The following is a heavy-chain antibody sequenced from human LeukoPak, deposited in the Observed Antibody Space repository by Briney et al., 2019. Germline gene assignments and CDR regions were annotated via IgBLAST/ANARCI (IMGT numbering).Heavy chain of an antibody. V-gene: IGHV3-73*01. CDR3: AKAAGGDYGDYGWFDP. Sequence: GGSLRLSCAASGFTFSGSAMHWVRQASGKGLEWVGRIRSKANSYATAYAASVKGRFTISRDNSKNTLYLQMNSLRAEDTAVYYCAKAAGGDYGDYGWFDPWGQGTLVTVSS. J-gene: IGHJ5*02. D-gene: IGHD4-17*01. CDR1: GFTFSGSA. CDR2: IRSKANSYAT.